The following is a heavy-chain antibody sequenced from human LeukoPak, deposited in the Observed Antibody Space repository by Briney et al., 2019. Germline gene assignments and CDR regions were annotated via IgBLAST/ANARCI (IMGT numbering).Heavy chain of an antibody. D-gene: IGHD3-22*01. J-gene: IGHJ4*02. V-gene: IGHV1-18*01. CDR2: ISAYNGNT. Sequence: ASVKVSCKASGYTFTSYAMNWVRQAPGQGLEWMGWISAYNGNTFYAQKLQGRVTMSTDTSTSTAYMELRSLRSDDTAVYYCARENVYHDSSDYYPRFDSWGQGTLVTVFS. CDR1: GYTFTSYA. CDR3: ARENVYHDSSDYYPRFDS.